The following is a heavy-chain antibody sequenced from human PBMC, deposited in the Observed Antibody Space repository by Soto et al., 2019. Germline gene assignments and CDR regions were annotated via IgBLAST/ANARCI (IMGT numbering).Heavy chain of an antibody. J-gene: IGHJ6*02. CDR2: ISGSGDST. CDR1: GFTFSNYA. V-gene: IGHV3-23*01. CDR3: AKRAVAGSFDYYYYGMDV. Sequence: EVQLLESGGGLAQPGGSLRLSCAASGFTFSNYAMSWARQAPGKGLEWVSSISGSGDSTYYADSVKGRFTISRDNSKNTRYMQMNSLRAEDTAVYYCAKRAVAGSFDYYYYGMDVWGQGTTVTVSS. D-gene: IGHD6-19*01.